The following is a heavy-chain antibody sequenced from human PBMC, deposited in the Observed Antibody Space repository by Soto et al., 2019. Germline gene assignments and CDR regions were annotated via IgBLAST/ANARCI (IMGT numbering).Heavy chain of an antibody. D-gene: IGHD3-22*01. V-gene: IGHV3-23*01. CDR2: ISGSGGST. CDR3: AKGRLVREYYYDSSGYFDY. J-gene: IGHJ4*02. CDR1: GFTFSSYA. Sequence: GGSLRLSCAASGFTFSSYAMSWVRQAPGKGLEWVSAISGSGGSTYYADSVKGRFTISRDNSKNTLYLQMNSLRAEDTAVYYCAKGRLVREYYYDSSGYFDYWGQGTLVTVSS.